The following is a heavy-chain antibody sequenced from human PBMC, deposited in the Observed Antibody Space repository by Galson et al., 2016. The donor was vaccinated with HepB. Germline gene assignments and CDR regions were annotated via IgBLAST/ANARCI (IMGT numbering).Heavy chain of an antibody. CDR3: AAVLYCGKVSGYPPRDY. Sequence: SVKVSCKASGFTFTSSAVQWVRQARGQRLEWIGWTVVGSGNTNYAQKFQERVTVTRDMSTASVYMELSSLRPEDTALYYWAAVLYCGKVSGYPPRDYWGRGTLVTASS. J-gene: IGHJ4*02. CDR1: GFTFTSSA. V-gene: IGHV1-58*01. D-gene: IGHD2-21*01. CDR2: TVVGSGNT.